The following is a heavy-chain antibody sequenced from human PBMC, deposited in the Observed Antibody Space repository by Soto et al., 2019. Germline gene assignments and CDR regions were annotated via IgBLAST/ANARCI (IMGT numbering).Heavy chain of an antibody. J-gene: IGHJ5*02. CDR2: INHSGST. Sequence: PSETLSLTCAVYGGSFSGYYWSWIRQPPGKGLEWIGEINHSGSTNYNPSLKSRVTISVDTSKNQFSLKLSSVTAADTAVYYCARGLVGYDFWSGYYTGIWFDPWGQGTLVTVSS. CDR1: GGSFSGYY. CDR3: ARGLVGYDFWSGYYTGIWFDP. V-gene: IGHV4-34*01. D-gene: IGHD3-3*01.